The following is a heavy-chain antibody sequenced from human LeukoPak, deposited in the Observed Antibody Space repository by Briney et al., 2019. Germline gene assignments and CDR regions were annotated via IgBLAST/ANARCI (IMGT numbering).Heavy chain of an antibody. CDR3: ARYNAQTYYDILTGYYPAFRAFDI. Sequence: SETLSLTCTVSGGSISSYYWSWLRQPAGKGLEWIGRIYTSGSTNYNPSLKSRVTMSVDTSKNQFSLKLSSVPAADTAVSSCARYNAQTYYDILTGYYPAFRAFDIWGQGTMVTVSS. D-gene: IGHD3-9*01. CDR2: IYTSGST. J-gene: IGHJ3*02. V-gene: IGHV4-4*07. CDR1: GGSISSYY.